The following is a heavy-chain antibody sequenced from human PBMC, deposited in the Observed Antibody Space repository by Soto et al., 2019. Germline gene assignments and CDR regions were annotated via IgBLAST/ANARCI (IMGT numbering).Heavy chain of an antibody. V-gene: IGHV3-7*01. J-gene: IGHJ4*02. D-gene: IGHD1-1*01. CDR1: GFTFSSYW. CDR2: INQDGNED. CDR3: TRTGDGHHDFLDY. Sequence: GSLRLSCAASGFTFSSYWMNWVRQAPGKGLEWVANINQDGNEDNLLDSVKGRFTISRDNAKNSLFLQMNSLRVDDTAVYYCTRTGDGHHDFLDYWGQGALVTVSS.